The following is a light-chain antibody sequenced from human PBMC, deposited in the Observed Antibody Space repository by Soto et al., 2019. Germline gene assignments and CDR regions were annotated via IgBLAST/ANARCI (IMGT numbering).Light chain of an antibody. CDR3: GTWDSSLSAGGV. V-gene: IGLV1-51*01. J-gene: IGLJ1*01. CDR1: SSNIGNNY. Sequence: VLTQPPSVSAAPGQKVTISCSGSSSNIGNNYVSWYQQLPGTAPKLLIYDNNKRPSGIPDRFSGSKSGTSATLGITGLQTGDEADYYCGTWDSSLSAGGVFGTGTKVTVL. CDR2: DNN.